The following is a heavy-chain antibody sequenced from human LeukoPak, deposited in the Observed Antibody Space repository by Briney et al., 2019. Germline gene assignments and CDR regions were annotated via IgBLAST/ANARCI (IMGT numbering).Heavy chain of an antibody. V-gene: IGHV3-23*01. D-gene: IGHD2-15*01. CDR2: ISGSGGST. CDR3: AKDGSSYCSGGSCYFFDY. CDR1: GFTFSSYA. Sequence: GGSLRPSCAASGFTFSSYAMSWVRQAPGKGLEWVSAISGSGGSTYYADSVKGRFTISRDNSKNTLYLQMNSLRAEDTAVYYCAKDGSSYCSGGSCYFFDYWGQGTLVTVSS. J-gene: IGHJ4*02.